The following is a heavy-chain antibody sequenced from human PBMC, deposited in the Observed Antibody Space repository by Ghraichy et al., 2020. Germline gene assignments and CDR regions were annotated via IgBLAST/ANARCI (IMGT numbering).Heavy chain of an antibody. CDR2: INQDGSEK. J-gene: IGHJ5*02. CDR1: GFTFSSYW. V-gene: IGHV3-7*01. CDR3: ATAGGGYCSGGSCHYPES. D-gene: IGHD2-15*01. Sequence: GGSLRLSCAASGFTFSSYWMTWVRQAPGKSLEWVANINQDGSEKYYVDSVKGRFTISRDNAKNSLYLQMNSLRAEDTAVYYCATAGGGYCSGGSCHYPESWGQGTLVTVSS.